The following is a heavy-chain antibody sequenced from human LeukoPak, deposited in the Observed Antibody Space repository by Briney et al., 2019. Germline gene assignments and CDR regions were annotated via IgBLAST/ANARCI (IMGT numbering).Heavy chain of an antibody. Sequence: SETLSLTCGVSGGSISSSNWWSWVRQPPGQGLEWIGEIYHSGSTNYNPSLKSRVTISVDKSKNQFSLKLSSVTAADTAVYYCASLVEYSSSLYYFDYWGQGTLVTVSS. D-gene: IGHD6-13*01. J-gene: IGHJ4*02. CDR2: IYHSGST. V-gene: IGHV4-4*02. CDR1: GGSISSSNW. CDR3: ASLVEYSSSLYYFDY.